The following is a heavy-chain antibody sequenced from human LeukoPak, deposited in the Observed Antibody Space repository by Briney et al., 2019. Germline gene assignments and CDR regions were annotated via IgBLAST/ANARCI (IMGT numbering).Heavy chain of an antibody. Sequence: PSETLSLTCTVSGGSISGYYWSWIRQSPGKGLEWIGYIYYSGTTNYNPPLMSRVTISVDTSKNQFSLRLSSVTAADTAVYYCARVLAVAGSSWYFDLWGRGTLVTVSS. V-gene: IGHV4-59*01. J-gene: IGHJ2*01. CDR1: GGSISGYY. D-gene: IGHD6-19*01. CDR2: IYYSGTT. CDR3: ARVLAVAGSSWYFDL.